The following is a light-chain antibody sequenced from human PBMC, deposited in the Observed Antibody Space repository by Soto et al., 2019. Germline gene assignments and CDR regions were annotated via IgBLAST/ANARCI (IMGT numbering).Light chain of an antibody. J-gene: IGKJ4*01. CDR2: GAS. CDR3: QQYGSSPQLT. Sequence: EVVMTQSPDTLSVSPGERATLSCRASQSVGSNLAWYQQKPGQAPRLLIYGASIRATGLPDRFSGSGSGTDFTLTISRLESEDFAMYYCQQYGSSPQLTFGGGTKVDNK. CDR1: QSVGSN. V-gene: IGKV3-20*01.